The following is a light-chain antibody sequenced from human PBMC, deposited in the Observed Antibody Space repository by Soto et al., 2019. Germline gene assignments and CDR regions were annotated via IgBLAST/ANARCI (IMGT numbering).Light chain of an antibody. CDR2: DVS. J-gene: IGLJ2*01. V-gene: IGLV2-14*03. CDR3: SSCTSSSTI. Sequence: QSALTQPASVSGSPGQSITISCTGTSSDIGSYNYVSWYQHHPGRAPQLLIYDVSYRPSGISNRFSGSKSGNTASLTISGVQAEDEADYYCSSCTSSSTIFGGGTKLTAL. CDR1: SSDIGSYNY.